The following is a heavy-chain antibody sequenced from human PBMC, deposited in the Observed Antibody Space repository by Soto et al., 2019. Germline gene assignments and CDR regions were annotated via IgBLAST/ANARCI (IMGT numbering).Heavy chain of an antibody. J-gene: IGHJ4*02. V-gene: IGHV1-2*04. Sequence: ASVKVSCKASGYTFTSYAISWVRQAPGQGLEWMGWINPNSGGTNYAQKFQGWATMTRDTSISTAYMELSRLRSDDTAVYYCARGGEMATIPGDYWGQGTLVTVSS. CDR2: INPNSGGT. CDR1: GYTFTSYA. CDR3: ARGGEMATIPGDY. D-gene: IGHD5-12*01.